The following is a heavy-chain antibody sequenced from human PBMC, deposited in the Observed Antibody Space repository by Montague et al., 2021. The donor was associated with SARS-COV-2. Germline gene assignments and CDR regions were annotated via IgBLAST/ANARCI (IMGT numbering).Heavy chain of an antibody. Sequence: SLRLSCAASGFTVSSNYMSWVRQAPGKGLEWVSVIYSGGSTYYADSVKGRFTISRDNSKNTLFLQMNSLRAEDTAVYYCAKGGVVVVAATDLDYWGQGTLVTVSP. CDR2: IYSGGST. CDR1: GFTVSSNY. J-gene: IGHJ4*02. CDR3: AKGGVVVVAATDLDY. V-gene: IGHV3-53*01. D-gene: IGHD2-15*01.